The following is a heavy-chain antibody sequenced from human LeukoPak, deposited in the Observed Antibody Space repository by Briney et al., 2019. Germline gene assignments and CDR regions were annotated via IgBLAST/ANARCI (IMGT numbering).Heavy chain of an antibody. CDR3: AKDGVFQQPVQVKGAFDI. J-gene: IGHJ3*02. V-gene: IGHV3-23*01. Sequence: PGGSLRLSCAASGFTFSSYAMSWVRQAPGKGLEWVSAISGSGGSTYYADSVKGRFTISRDNSKNTLYLQMNSLRAEDTAVYYCAKDGVFQQPVQVKGAFDIWGQGTMVTVSS. CDR2: ISGSGGST. D-gene: IGHD6-13*01. CDR1: GFTFSSYA.